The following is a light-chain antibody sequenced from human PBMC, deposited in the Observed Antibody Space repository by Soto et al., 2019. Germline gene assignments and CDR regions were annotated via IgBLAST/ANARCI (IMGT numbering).Light chain of an antibody. CDR1: QRISDY. CDR3: QQRSNRPT. V-gene: IGKV3-11*01. J-gene: IGKJ5*01. Sequence: ESLLTQSPATLSFSPGQRAPLSWRASQRISDYLACYQQKPCKATXLLIYXASIRATGIPAMFSGSGYGTDFTLTISRLEPEDLEVYCCQQRSNRPTFGQGTRLEIK. CDR2: XAS.